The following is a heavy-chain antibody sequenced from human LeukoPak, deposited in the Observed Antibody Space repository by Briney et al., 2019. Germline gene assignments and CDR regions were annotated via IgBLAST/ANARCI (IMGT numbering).Heavy chain of an antibody. J-gene: IGHJ5*02. Sequence: SETLSLTCTVSGGSISSSSYYWGWIRQPPGKGLEWIGSIYYSGSTYYTPSLKSRVTISVDTSKNQFSLKLSSVTAADTAVYYCARLEAYSSSSGGWFDPWGQGTLVSVSS. CDR2: IYYSGST. CDR1: GGSISSSSYY. V-gene: IGHV4-39*01. D-gene: IGHD6-6*01. CDR3: ARLEAYSSSSGGWFDP.